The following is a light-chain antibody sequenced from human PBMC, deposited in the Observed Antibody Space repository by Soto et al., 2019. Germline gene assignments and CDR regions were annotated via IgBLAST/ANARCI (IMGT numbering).Light chain of an antibody. Sequence: DIQMTQAPSSLSASVGDRVTITFRASQSMSSYLNWDQQKPGKAPKLLIYAASSLQSGVPSRFSGSGSGTDFTINISRLRPDDCVTYYDPQSDSSPPITFGPGNKVDI. CDR3: PQSDSSPPIT. CDR2: AAS. V-gene: IGKV1-39*01. CDR1: QSMSSY. J-gene: IGKJ3*01.